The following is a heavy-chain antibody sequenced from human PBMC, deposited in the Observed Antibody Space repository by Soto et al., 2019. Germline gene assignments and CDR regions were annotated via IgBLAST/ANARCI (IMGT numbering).Heavy chain of an antibody. Sequence: EESLKISCHGSGYNFPTYWIAWVRQMPGKGLEWMGIIYPADSDTRYSPSFQGHVTISAEKSIDTAYLQWSSLKASDTAIYYCARHKKFGGGNRNTYTGDTWGQGTLVTVSS. CDR1: GYNFPTYW. J-gene: IGHJ5*02. CDR3: ARHKKFGGGNRNTYTGDT. V-gene: IGHV5-51*01. D-gene: IGHD5-18*01. CDR2: IYPADSDT.